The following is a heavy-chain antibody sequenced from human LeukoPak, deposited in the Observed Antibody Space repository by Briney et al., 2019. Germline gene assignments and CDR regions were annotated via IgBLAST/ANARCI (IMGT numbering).Heavy chain of an antibody. Sequence: SETLSLTCTVSGGSISSYYWSWIRQPPGKGLEWIGYIYYSGSTSYNPSLKSRVTISVDTSKNQFSLNLSSVTAADTAVYYCARAPSYSAYFDYWGQGTLVTVSS. J-gene: IGHJ4*02. CDR3: ARAPSYSAYFDY. V-gene: IGHV4-59*01. D-gene: IGHD2-15*01. CDR1: GGSISSYY. CDR2: IYYSGST.